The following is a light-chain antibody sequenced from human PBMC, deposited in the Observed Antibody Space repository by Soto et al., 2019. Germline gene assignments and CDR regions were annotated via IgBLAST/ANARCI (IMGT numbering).Light chain of an antibody. V-gene: IGKV1-27*01. CDR2: AAS. Sequence: DIPMRQSPSSMSASVGDRVTITCRASQGISKYLAWYQQKPGKVPKLLIYAASTLQSGVPSRFSGSGSGTDFTLTISSLQPEDVATYYCQNYNSAPYTFGQGTKLEIK. CDR3: QNYNSAPYT. J-gene: IGKJ2*01. CDR1: QGISKY.